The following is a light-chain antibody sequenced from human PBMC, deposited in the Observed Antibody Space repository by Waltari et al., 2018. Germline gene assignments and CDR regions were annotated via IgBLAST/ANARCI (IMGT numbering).Light chain of an antibody. V-gene: IGKV4-1*01. J-gene: IGKJ1*01. CDR3: QQYYSTSWM. Sequence: DIVMTQSPDSLAVSLGERATINCKSSQSVLYSSNNNNYLAWYQQKPGQPPKLLIYWASIRESGVPDRFSGSGSGTDFTLTISSLQAEDVAVYYCQQYYSTSWMFGQGTKVEIK. CDR1: QSVLYSSNNNNY. CDR2: WAS.